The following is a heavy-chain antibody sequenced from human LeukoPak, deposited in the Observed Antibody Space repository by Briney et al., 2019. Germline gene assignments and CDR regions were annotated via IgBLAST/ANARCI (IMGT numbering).Heavy chain of an antibody. J-gene: IGHJ4*02. CDR1: GYTFTSYY. Sequence: GASVKVSCKASGYTFTSYYLHWVRQAPGQGLEWMGWINPNSGGTNYAQKFQGRVTMTRDTSISTAYMELSRLRSDDTAVYYCARWHDSSGYYYWGQGTLVTVSS. V-gene: IGHV1-2*02. CDR3: ARWHDSSGYYY. D-gene: IGHD3-22*01. CDR2: INPNSGGT.